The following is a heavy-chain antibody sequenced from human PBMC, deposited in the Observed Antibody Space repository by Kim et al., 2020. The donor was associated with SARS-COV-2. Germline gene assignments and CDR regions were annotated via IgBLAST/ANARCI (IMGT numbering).Heavy chain of an antibody. CDR2: IRSKAYGGTT. D-gene: IGHD3-10*01. CDR1: GFTFGDYA. CDR3: TVITMVRGVIKKRDDY. Sequence: GGSLRLSCTASGFTFGDYAMSWFRQAPGKGLEWVGFIRSKAYGGTTEYAASVKGRFTISRDDSKSIAYLQMNSLKTEDTAVYYCTVITMVRGVIKKRDDYWGQGTLVTVSS. J-gene: IGHJ4*02. V-gene: IGHV3-49*03.